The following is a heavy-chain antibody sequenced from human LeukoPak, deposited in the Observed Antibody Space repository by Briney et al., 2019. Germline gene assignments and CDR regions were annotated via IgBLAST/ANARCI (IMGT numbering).Heavy chain of an antibody. Sequence: GGSLRLSCAASGFTFSDYYMSWVRQAPGKGLEWVSSISSSSTYTYYADSVKGRFTISRDNAENSLYLQMNSLRAEDTAVYYCAKDRYTSGHDAFDIWGQGTMVTVSS. V-gene: IGHV3-11*06. D-gene: IGHD6-19*01. CDR2: ISSSSTYT. CDR1: GFTFSDYY. CDR3: AKDRYTSGHDAFDI. J-gene: IGHJ3*02.